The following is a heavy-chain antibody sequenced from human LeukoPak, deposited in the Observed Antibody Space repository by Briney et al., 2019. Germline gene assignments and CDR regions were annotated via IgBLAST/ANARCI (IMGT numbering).Heavy chain of an antibody. D-gene: IGHD3/OR15-3a*01. CDR3: ARLDVPFDY. Sequence: GESLKISCQGSGYSLSSYWIAWVRQMPGKGLEWMGVIYPSDSHTTYSPSFQGQVTISADKSINTAYLQWNSLQASDTAIYYCARLDVPFDYWGQGTLVTVSS. CDR2: IYPSDSHT. V-gene: IGHV5-51*01. J-gene: IGHJ4*02. CDR1: GYSLSSYW.